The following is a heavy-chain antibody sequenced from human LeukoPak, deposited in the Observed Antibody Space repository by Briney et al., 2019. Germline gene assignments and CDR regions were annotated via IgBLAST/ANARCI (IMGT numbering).Heavy chain of an antibody. CDR2: ISSSSSYI. Sequence: GGSLRLSCAASGFTFSSYSMNWVRQAPGKGLEWVSSISSSSSYIYYTDSVKGRFTISRDNAKDSLYLQMNSLRAEDTAVYYCARGLAAAGRGGVFDYWGQGTLVTVSS. J-gene: IGHJ4*02. CDR1: GFTFSSYS. CDR3: ARGLAAAGRGGVFDY. V-gene: IGHV3-21*01. D-gene: IGHD6-13*01.